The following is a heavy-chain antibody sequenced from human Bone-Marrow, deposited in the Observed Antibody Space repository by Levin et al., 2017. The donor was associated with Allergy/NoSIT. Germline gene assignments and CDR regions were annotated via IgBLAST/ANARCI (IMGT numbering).Heavy chain of an antibody. V-gene: IGHV3-11*01. CDR3: ARGVDTTLVPSFDY. Sequence: GESLKISCAASGFTFSDYYMSWIRQAPGKGLEWLSYITSSGTTTYYADSVKGRFTISRDNAKNSLFLQMNSLRADDTAVYYCARGVDTTLVPSFDYWGQGTLVTVSS. CDR2: ITSSGTTT. D-gene: IGHD5-18*01. CDR1: GFTFSDYY. J-gene: IGHJ4*02.